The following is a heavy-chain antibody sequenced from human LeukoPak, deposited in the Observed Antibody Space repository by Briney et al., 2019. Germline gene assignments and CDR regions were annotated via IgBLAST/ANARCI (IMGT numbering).Heavy chain of an antibody. CDR1: GFTFSDYW. Sequence: GKSLRLSCAASGFTFSDYWMGWDRQAPGKGLEWVANIRQDGGEKYYVDSVKGRFTISRDNAKNSLYLQMSSLRAEDTAVYYCARDPRREHYAVDIWGQGTMVTVFS. D-gene: IGHD5-24*01. V-gene: IGHV3-7*04. J-gene: IGHJ3*02. CDR3: ARDPRREHYAVDI. CDR2: IRQDGGEK.